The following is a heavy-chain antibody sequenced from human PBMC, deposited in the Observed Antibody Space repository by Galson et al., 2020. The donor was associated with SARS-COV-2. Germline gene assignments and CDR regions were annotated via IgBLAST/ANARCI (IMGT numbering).Heavy chain of an antibody. CDR2: IDWDDDK. Sequence: SGPTLVKPTQTLTLTCTFSGFSLSTSAMCVSWIRQPPGTALEWLALIDWDDDKYYSTSLNTRPTISKDTSKNQVVLTMTNMDPVDTATYHCARTNYDILTGYLYAFDSWGQGTMVSVSS. V-gene: IGHV2-70*01. D-gene: IGHD3-9*01. CDR3: ARTNYDILTGYLYAFDS. J-gene: IGHJ3*02. CDR1: GFSLSTSAMC.